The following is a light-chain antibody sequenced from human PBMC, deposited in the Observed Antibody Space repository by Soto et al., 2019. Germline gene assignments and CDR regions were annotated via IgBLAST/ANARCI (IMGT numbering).Light chain of an antibody. V-gene: IGKV3-20*01. CDR3: QQFET. J-gene: IGKJ4*01. CDR2: GAS. CDR1: QSVSSS. Sequence: EIVLTQSPGTLSLSPGERATLSCRASQSVSSSLAWYQQKTGQAPRLLISGASSRATGIPDRFSGSGSETDFTLTISRLEPEDFAVYYCQQFETFGGGTKVDIK.